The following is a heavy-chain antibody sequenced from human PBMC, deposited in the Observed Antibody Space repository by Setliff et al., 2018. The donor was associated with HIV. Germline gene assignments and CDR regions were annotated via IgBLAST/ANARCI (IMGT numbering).Heavy chain of an antibody. CDR2: IKSKRDGGTI. CDR3: SINSPLSS. Sequence: PGGSLRLSCAVSGFILSEDWMSWVRQAPGKGLEWLGRIKSKRDGGTIDYTAPVKGRFTISRDDSKNTLYLEMNSLKIEDTALYFCSINSPLSSWGQGTLVTVSS. J-gene: IGHJ4*02. CDR1: GFILSEDW. V-gene: IGHV3-15*01. D-gene: IGHD6-6*01.